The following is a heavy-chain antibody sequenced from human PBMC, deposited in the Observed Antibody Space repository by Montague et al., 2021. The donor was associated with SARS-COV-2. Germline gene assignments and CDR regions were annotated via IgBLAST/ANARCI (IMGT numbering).Heavy chain of an antibody. J-gene: IGHJ6*02. CDR3: AIEVGAMVYYGMDV. CDR2: IYYSGST. CDR1: GGSISSSSYY. V-gene: IGHV4-39*01. Sequence: SETLSLTCTVSGGSISSSSYYWGWIRQPPGKGLEWIGSIYYSGSTYYNPSLKSRVTISVDTSKNQFSLKLSSVTAADTAVYYCAIEVGAMVYYGMDVWGQGTTVTVS. D-gene: IGHD1-26*01.